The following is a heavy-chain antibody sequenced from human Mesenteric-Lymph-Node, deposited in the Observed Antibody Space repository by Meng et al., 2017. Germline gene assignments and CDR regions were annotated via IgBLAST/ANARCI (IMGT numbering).Heavy chain of an antibody. Sequence: GESLKISCAASGFTFSSYAMNWVRQAPGKGLEWVSYISGSGSTISYAASVKGRFTVSRDNAKNSLYLQMNSLRAEDTAVYYCARDGPTTVTLDYWGQGTLVTVSS. D-gene: IGHD4-17*01. CDR1: GFTFSSYA. J-gene: IGHJ4*02. CDR2: ISGSGSTI. CDR3: ARDGPTTVTLDY. V-gene: IGHV3-48*03.